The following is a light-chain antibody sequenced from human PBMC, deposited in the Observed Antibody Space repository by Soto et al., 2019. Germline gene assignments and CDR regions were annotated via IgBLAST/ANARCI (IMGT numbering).Light chain of an antibody. V-gene: IGKV3-20*01. Sequence: EIGLTQSPGTLSLSPGERATLSCRASQSVISTYLAWYQQKPGQAPRLPIYGASSRATGIPDRFSGSGSGTDFTLTISRLEPEDFAVYYCQQYGSSPITFGQGTRLEIK. CDR3: QQYGSSPIT. CDR1: QSVISTY. CDR2: GAS. J-gene: IGKJ5*01.